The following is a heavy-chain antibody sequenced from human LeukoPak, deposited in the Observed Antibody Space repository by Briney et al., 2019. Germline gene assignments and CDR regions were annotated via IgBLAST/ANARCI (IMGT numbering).Heavy chain of an antibody. CDR1: GYTFTGYY. CDR3: ASTLNNNAFDI. J-gene: IGHJ3*02. V-gene: IGHV1-2*02. D-gene: IGHD1/OR15-1a*01. Sequence: ASVKVSCKASGYTFTGYYMHWVRQAPGQGLEWMGWINPNSGGTNYAQKFQGRVTMTRDTSISTVYMELSSLRSEDTAVYYCASTLNNNAFDIWGQGTMVTVSS. CDR2: INPNSGGT.